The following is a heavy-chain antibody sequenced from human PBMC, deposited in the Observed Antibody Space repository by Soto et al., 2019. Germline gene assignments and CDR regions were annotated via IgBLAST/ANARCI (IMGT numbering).Heavy chain of an antibody. CDR1: GFAFNTAW. CDR3: ATGGRWAGTTLKY. D-gene: IGHD1-1*01. J-gene: IGHJ4*02. V-gene: IGHV3-15*01. CDR2: IKSISSGGTT. Sequence: EVQLVESGGGLVKPGGSLRLSCTVSGFAFNTAWMTWVRQSPGKGLEWVGRIKSISSGGTTEYAAPVKGRFTISRDDSKNTVFLQMSSLKREDTALYSCATGGRWAGTTLKYWGQGTQVTVSS.